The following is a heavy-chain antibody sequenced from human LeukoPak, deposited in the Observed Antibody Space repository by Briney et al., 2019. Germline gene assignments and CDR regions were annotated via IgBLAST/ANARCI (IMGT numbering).Heavy chain of an antibody. Sequence: PGGSLRLSCAASGFTFRSYAMSWVRQAPGKGLQWVSDISGSGGTTYYGDSVKGRFTISRDNSKNTLYLEMNSLRAEDTALYYCAKVLDAHYDNSVYDYWGQGTLVTVSS. CDR2: ISGSGGTT. CDR1: GFTFRSYA. CDR3: AKVLDAHYDNSVYDY. J-gene: IGHJ4*02. V-gene: IGHV3-23*01. D-gene: IGHD3-22*01.